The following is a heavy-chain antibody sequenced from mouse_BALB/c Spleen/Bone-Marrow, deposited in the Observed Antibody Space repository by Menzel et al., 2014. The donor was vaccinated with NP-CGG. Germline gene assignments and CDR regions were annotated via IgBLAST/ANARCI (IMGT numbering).Heavy chain of an antibody. CDR3: ARWLLPYYAMDY. V-gene: IGHV1S56*01. J-gene: IGHJ4*01. CDR2: IYPRNVNT. Sequence: VKLMESGPELVKPGASVMMSCKASGYTFTTYYIHWVKQRPGQGLEWIGWIYPRNVNTNYNEKFRGKATLTADKSSSTAYMQLSSLTSEDSAVYFCARWLLPYYAMDYWGQGTSVTVSS. D-gene: IGHD2-3*01. CDR1: GYTFTTYY.